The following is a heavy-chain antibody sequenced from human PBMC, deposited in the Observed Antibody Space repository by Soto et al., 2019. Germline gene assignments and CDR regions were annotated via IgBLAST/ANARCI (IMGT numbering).Heavy chain of an antibody. Sequence: ASVKVSCKASGYTFTGYYMHWVRQAPGQGFEWMGRISPKSGGTNYAQKFEGRVTMTWDTSLKTAYMELSGLISEDTAVYYCARDDKGVSAAMLYWGQGTLVTVSS. CDR2: ISPKSGGT. CDR3: ARDDKGVSAAMLY. CDR1: GYTFTGYY. V-gene: IGHV1-2*02. J-gene: IGHJ4*02. D-gene: IGHD2-2*01.